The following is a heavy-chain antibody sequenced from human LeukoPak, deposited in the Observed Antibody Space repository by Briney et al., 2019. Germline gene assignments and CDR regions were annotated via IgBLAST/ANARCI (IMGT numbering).Heavy chain of an antibody. CDR2: ISSYTGNT. CDR1: GYTFISYD. D-gene: IGHD6-19*01. V-gene: IGHV1-18*01. J-gene: IGHJ3*01. CDR3: GRNSSGDAFDV. Sequence: GASVKVSCKASGYTFISYDISWVRQAPGQGLEWMGWISSYTGNTNYAQKLQGRVAMTTDTSTSTADMELRSLRSDDTAVYYCGRNSSGDAFDVWGQGTMVTVSS.